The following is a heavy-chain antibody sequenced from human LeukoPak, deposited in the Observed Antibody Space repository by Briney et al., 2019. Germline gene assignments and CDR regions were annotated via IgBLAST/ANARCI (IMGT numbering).Heavy chain of an antibody. V-gene: IGHV1-18*01. D-gene: IGHD2-15*01. CDR2: ISAYNGNT. J-gene: IGHJ3*02. CDR1: GYTFTSYG. CDR3: ARAGIVVVVAAQGDAFDI. Sequence: ASVKVSCMASGYTFTSYGISWVRQAPGQGLEWMGWISAYNGNTNYAQKLQGRVIMTTDTSTSTAYMELRSLRSDDTAVYYCARAGIVVVVAAQGDAFDIWGQGTMVTVSS.